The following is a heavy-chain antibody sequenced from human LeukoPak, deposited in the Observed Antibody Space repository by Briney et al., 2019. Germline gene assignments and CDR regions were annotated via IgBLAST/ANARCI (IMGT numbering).Heavy chain of an antibody. Sequence: HPSQTLSLTCTVSGGSISSGDYYWSWIRQPAGKGPEWIGRINTSGSTNYNPSLNSRVTISVDTSKNQFSLKLSSVTAADTAVYYCARYHVLNRGVNWFDPWGQGTLVTVSS. CDR2: INTSGST. J-gene: IGHJ5*02. CDR1: GGSISSGDYY. CDR3: ARYHVLNRGVNWFDP. V-gene: IGHV4-61*02. D-gene: IGHD2-2*01.